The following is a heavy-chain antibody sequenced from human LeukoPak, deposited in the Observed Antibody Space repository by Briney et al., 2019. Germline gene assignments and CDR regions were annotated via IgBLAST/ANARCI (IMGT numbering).Heavy chain of an antibody. J-gene: IGHJ5*02. V-gene: IGHV3-7*01. Sequence: GGSLRLSWAASGFTFNSDWMSWVRQAPGKGLEWVAKINPDGSQSYYGASMRGRFTTSRDNAKNLLFLQMNSLRDDDTAMYFCARDSWFSLLDPWGQGTLVTVSS. CDR1: GFTFNSDW. CDR2: INPDGSQS. CDR3: ARDSWFSLLDP. D-gene: IGHD3-10*01.